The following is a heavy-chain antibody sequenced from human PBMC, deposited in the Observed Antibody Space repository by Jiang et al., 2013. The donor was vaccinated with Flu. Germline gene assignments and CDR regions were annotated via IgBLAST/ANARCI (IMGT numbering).Heavy chain of an antibody. CDR2: VSGSGGST. D-gene: IGHD3-22*01. V-gene: IGHV3-23*01. CDR1: GFTFSSYA. CDR3: AKVFRSGYYYPNYHYYGMDV. Sequence: CAASGFTFSSYAMSWVRQAPGKGLEWVSAVSGSGGSTFYAASVKGRFTISRDNSKNALSLQMSGLRAEDTAVYYCAKVFRSGYYYPNYHYYGMDVWGQGTTVTVYS. J-gene: IGHJ6*02.